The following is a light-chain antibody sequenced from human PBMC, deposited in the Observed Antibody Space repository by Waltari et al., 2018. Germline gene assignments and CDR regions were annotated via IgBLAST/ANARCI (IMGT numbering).Light chain of an antibody. Sequence: EIVLTQSPGTLSLSPGERATLSCRASQSVSSSYLAWYQQKPGQAPRLRIYGASSRATGIPDRFSGRGSGTDFTLTISRLEPEDFAVYYCQQYGSSPGWTFGQGTKVEIK. J-gene: IGKJ1*01. V-gene: IGKV3-20*01. CDR1: QSVSSSY. CDR2: GAS. CDR3: QQYGSSPGWT.